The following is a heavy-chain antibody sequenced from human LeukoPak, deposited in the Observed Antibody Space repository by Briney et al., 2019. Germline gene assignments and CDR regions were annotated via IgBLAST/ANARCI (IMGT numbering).Heavy chain of an antibody. Sequence: SETLSLTCIVSGGPISSGDYYWSWIRQHPGKGLEWIGYIYYSGSAYYNPSLKSRVTISVDTSKNQFSLKLNSVTAADTAVYYCVRSARWVITMVRGVFDYWGQGTLVTVSS. CDR3: VRSARWVITMVRGVFDY. CDR2: IYYSGSA. CDR1: GGPISSGDYY. J-gene: IGHJ4*02. V-gene: IGHV4-31*03. D-gene: IGHD3-10*01.